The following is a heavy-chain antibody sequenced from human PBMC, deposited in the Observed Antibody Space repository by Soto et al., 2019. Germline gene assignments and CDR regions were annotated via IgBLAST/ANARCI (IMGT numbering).Heavy chain of an antibody. J-gene: IGHJ4*02. Sequence: GASVKVSCKASGGTFSSYAISWVRQAPGQGLEWMGGIIPIFGTANYAQKFQGRVTITADESTSTAYMELSSLRSEDTAVYYCARGDGGSYSGPSAYWGQGTLVTSPQ. V-gene: IGHV1-69*13. CDR2: IIPIFGTA. D-gene: IGHD1-26*01. CDR1: GGTFSSYA. CDR3: ARGDGGSYSGPSAY.